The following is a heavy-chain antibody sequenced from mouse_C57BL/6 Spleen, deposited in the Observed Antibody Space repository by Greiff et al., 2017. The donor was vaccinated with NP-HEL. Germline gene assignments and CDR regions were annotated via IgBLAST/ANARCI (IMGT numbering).Heavy chain of an antibody. CDR1: GYTFTSYW. J-gene: IGHJ3*01. Sequence: QVQLQQPGAELVKPGASVKMSCKASGYTFTSYWITWVKQRPGQGLEWIGDIYPGSGSTNYNEKFKSKATLTVDTSSSTAYMQLSSLTSEDSAVYYCARTIYYYGSSYAFAYWGQGTLVTVSA. CDR3: ARTIYYYGSSYAFAY. CDR2: IYPGSGST. V-gene: IGHV1-55*01. D-gene: IGHD1-1*01.